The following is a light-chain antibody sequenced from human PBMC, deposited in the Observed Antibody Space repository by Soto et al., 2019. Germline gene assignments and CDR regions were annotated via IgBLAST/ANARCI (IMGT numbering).Light chain of an antibody. CDR2: DAS. CDR3: QQYQSYSSWT. CDR1: QNINYW. J-gene: IGKJ1*01. Sequence: DIQMTQSPSTLSASVGDRVTITCRASQNINYWLAWYQQKPGQAPRLRIQDASSLDDGIPSRFSGSGSGTEFTLTISSLQPDDFATYYCQQYQSYSSWTFGQGTKVEV. V-gene: IGKV1-5*01.